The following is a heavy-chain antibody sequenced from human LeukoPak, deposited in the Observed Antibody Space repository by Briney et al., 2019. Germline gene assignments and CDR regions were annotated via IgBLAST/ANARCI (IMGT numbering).Heavy chain of an antibody. V-gene: IGHV4-34*01. D-gene: IGHD2-15*01. CDR1: GGSFSGYY. J-gene: IGHJ4*02. CDR3: ARAHRYCSGGSCYYFDY. CDR2: INHSGST. Sequence: SETLSLTCAVYGGSFSGYYWSWIRQPPGKGLEWIGEINHSGSTNYNPSLKSRVTISVDTSKNQFSQKLSSVTAADTAVYYCARAHRYCSGGSCYYFDYWGQGTLVTVSS.